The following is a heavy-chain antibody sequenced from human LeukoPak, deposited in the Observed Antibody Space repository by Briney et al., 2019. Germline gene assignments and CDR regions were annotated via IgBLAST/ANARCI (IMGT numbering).Heavy chain of an antibody. V-gene: IGHV3-9*01. J-gene: IGHJ4*02. D-gene: IGHD2-15*01. CDR3: AKGGGGYCSGGSCHFDY. Sequence: GGSLRLSCAASGFTFDDYAMHWVRQAPGKGLEWVSGISWNSGSIGYADSVKGRFTISRDNAKNSLYLQMNSLRAEDTALYYCAKGGGGYCSGGSCHFDYWGQGTLVTVSS. CDR2: ISWNSGSI. CDR1: GFTFDDYA.